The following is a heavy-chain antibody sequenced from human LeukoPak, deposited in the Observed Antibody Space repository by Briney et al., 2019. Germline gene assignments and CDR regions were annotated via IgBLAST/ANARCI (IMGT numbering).Heavy chain of an antibody. CDR1: GGSFSGYY. J-gene: IGHJ4*02. CDR3: ARGFQGRDGYTNDPDY. V-gene: IGHV4-34*01. CDR2: INHSGST. D-gene: IGHD5-24*01. Sequence: PSETLSLTCAVYGGSFSGYYWSWIRQPPGKGLEWIGEINHSGSTNYNPSLKSRVTISVDTSKNQFSLKLSSVTAADTAVYYCARGFQGRDGYTNDPDYWGQGTLVTVSS.